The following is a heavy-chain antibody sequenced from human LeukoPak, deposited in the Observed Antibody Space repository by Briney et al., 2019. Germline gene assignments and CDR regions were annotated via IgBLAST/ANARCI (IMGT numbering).Heavy chain of an antibody. CDR2: IWYDGSNK. CDR1: GFTFSSYG. D-gene: IGHD3-22*01. CDR3: ARRYYDSSGYYSLIDY. Sequence: PGGSLRLSSAASGFTFSSYGMHWVRQAPGKGLEWVAVIWYDGSNKYYADSVKGRFTISRDNSKNTLYLQMNSLRAEDTAVYYCARRYYDSSGYYSLIDYWGQGTLVTVSS. V-gene: IGHV3-33*01. J-gene: IGHJ4*02.